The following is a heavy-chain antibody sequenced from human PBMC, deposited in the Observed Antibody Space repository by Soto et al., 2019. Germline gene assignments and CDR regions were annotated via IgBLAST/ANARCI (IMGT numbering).Heavy chain of an antibody. CDR1: GGSISSGGYS. D-gene: IGHD4-17*01. Sequence: KPSETLSLTCAVSGGSISSGGYSWSWIRQPPGKGLEWIGYIYHSGSTYYNPSLKSRVTISVDRSKNQFSLKLSSVTAADTAVYYCASTSTEPFDYWGQGTLVTVSS. CDR3: ASTSTEPFDY. V-gene: IGHV4-30-2*01. CDR2: IYHSGST. J-gene: IGHJ4*02.